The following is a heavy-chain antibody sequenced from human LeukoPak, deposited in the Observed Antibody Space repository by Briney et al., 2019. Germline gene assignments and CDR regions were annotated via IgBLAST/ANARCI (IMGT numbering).Heavy chain of an antibody. CDR1: GFTFSSYW. J-gene: IGHJ3*02. CDR2: ISSSGITI. V-gene: IGHV3-48*04. D-gene: IGHD5-18*01. CDR3: ATGMVTWGVGAFDI. Sequence: GGSLRLSCAASGFTFSSYWMSWVRQAPGKGLEWVSYISSSGITIYYADSVKGRFTISRDNAKNSLYLQMNSLRAEDTAVYYGATGMVTWGVGAFDIWGQGTMVTVSS.